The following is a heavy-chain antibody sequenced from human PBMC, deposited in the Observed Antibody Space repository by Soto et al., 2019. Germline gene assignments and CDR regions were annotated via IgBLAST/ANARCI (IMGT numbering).Heavy chain of an antibody. Sequence: PGGSLRLSCAASGFTFSSYDMHWVRQATGKGLEWVSAIGTAGDTYYPGSVKGRFTISRENAKNSLYLQMNSLRAGDTAVYYCARGIAVAGTEYYFDYWGQGTLVTVSS. CDR2: IGTAGDT. D-gene: IGHD6-19*01. V-gene: IGHV3-13*04. CDR3: ARGIAVAGTEYYFDY. CDR1: GFTFSSYD. J-gene: IGHJ4*02.